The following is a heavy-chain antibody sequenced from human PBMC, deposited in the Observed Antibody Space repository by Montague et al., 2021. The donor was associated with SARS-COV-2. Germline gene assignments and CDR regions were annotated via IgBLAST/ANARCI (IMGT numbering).Heavy chain of an antibody. V-gene: IGHV3-48*03. CDR2: ISRSGDTI. Sequence: SLRLSCAASGFTFSNYEMNWVRQAPGKGLEWVSYISRSGDTIYYSYTVMVLFTISRDNSKNTLYLQMNSLRAEDTAVYYYAKDGALVRGLVNWYFDLWGRGTLVTVSS. CDR3: AKDGALVRGLVNWYFDL. J-gene: IGHJ2*01. CDR1: GFTFSNYE. D-gene: IGHD3-10*01.